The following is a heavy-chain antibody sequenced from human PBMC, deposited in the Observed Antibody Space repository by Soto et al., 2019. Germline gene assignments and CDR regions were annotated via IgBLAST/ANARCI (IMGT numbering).Heavy chain of an antibody. D-gene: IGHD6-19*01. CDR1: GLTFSSYA. Sequence: PGGSLRLSCAASGLTFSSYAMSWVRQAPGKGLEWVSAISGTGGNTYYADSVKGRFTISRDNSKNTLYLQMNSLRAHDTAVYYCAPQWLILGAFDYWGQGTLVTVSS. CDR2: ISGTGGNT. CDR3: APQWLILGAFDY. J-gene: IGHJ4*02. V-gene: IGHV3-23*01.